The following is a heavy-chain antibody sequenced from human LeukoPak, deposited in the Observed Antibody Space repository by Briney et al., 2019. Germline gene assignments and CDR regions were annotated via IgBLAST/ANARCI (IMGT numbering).Heavy chain of an antibody. J-gene: IGHJ4*02. CDR1: GGSISSGSYY. CDR3: ARIAGIAAAGTFDY. CDR2: IYTSGST. D-gene: IGHD6-13*01. Sequence: SETLSLTCTVSGGSISSGSYYWSWIRQPAGKGLEWIGRIYTSGSTNYNPSLKSRVTISVDTSKNQFSPKLSSVTAADTAVYYCARIAGIAAAGTFDYWGQGTLVTVSS. V-gene: IGHV4-61*02.